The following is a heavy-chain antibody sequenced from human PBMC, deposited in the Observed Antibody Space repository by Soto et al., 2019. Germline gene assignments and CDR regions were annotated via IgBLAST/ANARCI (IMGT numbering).Heavy chain of an antibody. V-gene: IGHV3-23*04. CDR3: AKAANKAPYFDY. CDR1: GFTFSNYV. J-gene: IGHJ4*02. D-gene: IGHD6-25*01. Sequence: EVQVVDSGGGSVQPGGSLRLSCVASGFTFSNYVMNWARQAPTKGLEWVSSISGSGTNTYYADSVKGRFTISRDNYKNALFLQMDRLRAEDTSVYFCAKAANKAPYFDYWGQGTLVSVSS. CDR2: ISGSGTNT.